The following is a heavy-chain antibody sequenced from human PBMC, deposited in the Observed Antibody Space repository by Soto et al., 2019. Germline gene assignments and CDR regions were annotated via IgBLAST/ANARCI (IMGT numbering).Heavy chain of an antibody. CDR3: ARRLYYDSSVCEGGGMDV. J-gene: IGHJ6*02. Sequence: QLQLQESGPGLVKPSETLSLTCTVSGGSISSSSYYWGWIRQPPGKGLGWIGSIYYSGSTYYNPSLKRRVTISVDTSKNQFYLKLSSVTAADTAVYYCARRLYYDSSVCEGGGMDVWGQGTTVTVSS. D-gene: IGHD3-22*01. V-gene: IGHV4-39*01. CDR1: GGSISSSSYY. CDR2: IYYSGST.